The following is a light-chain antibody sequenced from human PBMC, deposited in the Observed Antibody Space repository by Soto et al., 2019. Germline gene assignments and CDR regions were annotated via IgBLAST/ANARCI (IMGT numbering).Light chain of an antibody. Sequence: QSVLTQPPSASGSPGQSVTISCTGTSSDVGGYKYVSWFQQHPGKVPKLMICEVSKRPSGVPDRFSGSRSGNTASLTVSGLQAEDEADYYCCSYAGSNNYVFGTGTKLTVL. CDR3: CSYAGSNNYV. CDR2: EVS. J-gene: IGLJ1*01. V-gene: IGLV2-8*01. CDR1: SSDVGGYKY.